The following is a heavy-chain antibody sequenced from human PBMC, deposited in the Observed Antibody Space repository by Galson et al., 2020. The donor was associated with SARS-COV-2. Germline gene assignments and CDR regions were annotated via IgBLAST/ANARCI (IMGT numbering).Heavy chain of an antibody. Sequence: GGSLRLSCAASGFTVSSNYMSWVRQAPGKGLEWVSVIYSGGSTYYADSVKGRFTISRDNSKNTLYLQMNSLRADDTAVYYCARDLSYYGMDVWGQGTTVTVSS. CDR3: ARDLSYYGMDV. V-gene: IGHV3-53*01. J-gene: IGHJ6*02. CDR2: IYSGGST. CDR1: GFTVSSNY.